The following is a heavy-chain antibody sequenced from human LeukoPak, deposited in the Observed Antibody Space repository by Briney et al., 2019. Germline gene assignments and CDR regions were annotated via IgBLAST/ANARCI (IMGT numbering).Heavy chain of an antibody. V-gene: IGHV3-11*04. CDR3: ARRAVPAAICDY. CDR2: ISSSGSTI. CDR1: GFTFSDYY. J-gene: IGHJ4*02. D-gene: IGHD2-2*01. Sequence: PGGSLRLSCAASGFTFSDYYMSWIRQAPGKGLEWVSYISSSGSTIYYADSVKGRFTISRDNAKNSLCLQMNSLRAEDTAVYYCARRAVPAAICDYWGQGTLVTVSS.